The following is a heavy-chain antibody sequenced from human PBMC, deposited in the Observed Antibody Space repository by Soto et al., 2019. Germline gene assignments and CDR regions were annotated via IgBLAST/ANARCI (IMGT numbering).Heavy chain of an antibody. CDR2: IYYSGST. Sequence: PSETLSLTCTVSGGYIRSYYWSWIRQPPGKGLEWIGYIYYSGSTNYNPSLKSRVTISVDTSKNQFSLKLSSVTAADTAVYYCARDQYYDSSLWGFAFDIWGQGTMVTVSS. V-gene: IGHV4-59*01. D-gene: IGHD3-22*01. CDR3: ARDQYYDSSLWGFAFDI. J-gene: IGHJ3*02. CDR1: GGYIRSYY.